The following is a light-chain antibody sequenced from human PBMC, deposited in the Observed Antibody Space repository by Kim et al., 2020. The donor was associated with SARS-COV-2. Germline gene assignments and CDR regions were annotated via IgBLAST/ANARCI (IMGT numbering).Light chain of an antibody. CDR3: QQVKSFTYT. V-gene: IGKV1-12*01. CDR2: SAA. CDR1: QDIANW. J-gene: IGKJ2*01. Sequence: DIQMTQFPSTVSASVGDRVDVTCRASQDIANWLTWYQQKPGKAPKLLIYSAAALKSGVPSRFSGSGSGAYFTLSIRNLKPEDFATYYCQQVKSFTYTFGQGTKLEI.